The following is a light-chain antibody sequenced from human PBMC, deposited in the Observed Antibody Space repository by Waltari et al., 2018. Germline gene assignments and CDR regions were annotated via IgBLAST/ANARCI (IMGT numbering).Light chain of an antibody. Sequence: IVLTQSPATLSLSPGERATLSCRARPSVSTFVAWYQQKPGRTPRLLIYDVSNRAGGIPARCSGSGSGTDCTLTTSSLEPEDSAVYYCLQRSTWPATFGGGTKVEIK. CDR1: PSVSTF. V-gene: IGKV3-11*01. J-gene: IGKJ4*01. CDR3: LQRSTWPAT. CDR2: DVS.